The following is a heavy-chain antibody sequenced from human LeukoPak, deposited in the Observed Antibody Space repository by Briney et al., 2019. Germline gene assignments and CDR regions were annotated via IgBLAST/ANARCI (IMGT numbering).Heavy chain of an antibody. V-gene: IGHV4-31*03. D-gene: IGHD3-16*01. J-gene: IGHJ5*02. CDR3: ARTYALNWFDP. Sequence: SQTLSLTCTVSGGSISSGGYYWSWIRQHPGKGLEWIGYIYYSGSTYYNPSLKSRVTISVDTSKNQFSLELSSVTAADTAVYYCARTYALNWFDPWGQGTLVTVSS. CDR2: IYYSGST. CDR1: GGSISSGGYY.